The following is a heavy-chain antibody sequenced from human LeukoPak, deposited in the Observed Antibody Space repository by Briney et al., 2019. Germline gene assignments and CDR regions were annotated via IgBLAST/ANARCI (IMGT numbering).Heavy chain of an antibody. CDR2: INSDGSST. CDR1: GFALSSYW. D-gene: IGHD2-2*01. V-gene: IGHV3-74*01. J-gene: IGHJ6*02. Sequence: GRSLRLSCAASGFALSSYWMHWVRQAPGQGLVWVSRINSDGSSTSYADSVKGRFTISRDNAKNTLYLQMNSLRAEDTAVYYCARASAYQLRLHYYYGMDVWGQGTTVTVSS. CDR3: ARASAYQLRLHYYYGMDV.